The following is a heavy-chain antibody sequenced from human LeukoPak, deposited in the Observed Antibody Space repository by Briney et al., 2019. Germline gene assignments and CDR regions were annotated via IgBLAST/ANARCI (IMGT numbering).Heavy chain of an antibody. D-gene: IGHD3-10*01. CDR3: ARDGKREDLRWFGELQEKGPSDY. V-gene: IGHV1-18*01. J-gene: IGHJ4*02. Sequence: ASVKVSCKASGYTFTSYGISWVRQAPGQGLEWMGWISAYNGNTNYAQKLQGRVTMTTDTSTSTAYMELRSLRSDNTAVYYCARDGKREDLRWFGELQEKGPSDYWGQGTLVTVSS. CDR2: ISAYNGNT. CDR1: GYTFTSYG.